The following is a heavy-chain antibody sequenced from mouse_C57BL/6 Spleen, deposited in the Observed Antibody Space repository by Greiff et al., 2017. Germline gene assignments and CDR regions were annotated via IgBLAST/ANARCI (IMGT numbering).Heavy chain of an antibody. CDR1: GYTFTGYW. J-gene: IGHJ4*01. Sequence: VQLQQPGAELVKPGASVKLSCKASGYTFTGYWMHWVKQRPGQGLEWIGMIHPNSGSTNYNEKFKSKATLTVDKSSSTAYMQLSSLTSEDAAVYYYARSDLSAPSYAMDYWGQGTSVTVAS. CDR3: ARSDLSAPSYAMDY. CDR2: IHPNSGST. V-gene: IGHV1-64*01.